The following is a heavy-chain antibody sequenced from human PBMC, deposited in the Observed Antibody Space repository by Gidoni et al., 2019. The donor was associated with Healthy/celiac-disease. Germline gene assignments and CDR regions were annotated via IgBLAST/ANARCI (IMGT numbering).Heavy chain of an antibody. D-gene: IGHD2-21*01. Sequence: QVQLVESGGGVVQPGRSLRLSCAASGFTLSTYAMNWVRQAPGKGLEWVAIISYDGSHTYYADSVKGRFTISRDNSKNALYLQMNSLRAEDTALYYCARDLSYSFDYWGQGTLVTVSS. V-gene: IGHV3-30-3*01. CDR1: GFTLSTYA. CDR2: ISYDGSHT. J-gene: IGHJ4*02. CDR3: ARDLSYSFDY.